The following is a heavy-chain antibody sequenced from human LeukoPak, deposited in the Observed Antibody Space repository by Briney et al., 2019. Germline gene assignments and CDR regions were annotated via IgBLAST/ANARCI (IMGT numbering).Heavy chain of an antibody. Sequence: GRSLRLSCAASGFTFSSYAMSWVRQAPGKGLEWVSAISGSGGSTYYADSVKGRFTISRDNSKNTLYLQMNSLRAEDTAVYYCAKDVFDFWSGYYSPPDYWGQGTLVTVSS. CDR2: ISGSGGST. CDR1: GFTFSSYA. J-gene: IGHJ4*02. D-gene: IGHD3-3*01. V-gene: IGHV3-23*01. CDR3: AKDVFDFWSGYYSPPDY.